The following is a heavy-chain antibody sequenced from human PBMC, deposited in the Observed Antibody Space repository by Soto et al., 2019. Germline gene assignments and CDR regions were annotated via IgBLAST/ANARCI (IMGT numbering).Heavy chain of an antibody. Sequence: PVGSLRLSFAASGFTFSSCAVSWVRQAPGKGPEWISSISCSGSTIYYADSVKVRFTISIDNSKNTLYLQMSSLRAEDTAVYYCAKVAGTYGDYYFHXWGQGTWVTVSX. J-gene: IGHJ4*02. CDR3: AKVAGTYGDYYFHX. CDR1: GFTFSSCA. CDR2: ISCSGSTI. V-gene: IGHV3-23*01. D-gene: IGHD4-17*01.